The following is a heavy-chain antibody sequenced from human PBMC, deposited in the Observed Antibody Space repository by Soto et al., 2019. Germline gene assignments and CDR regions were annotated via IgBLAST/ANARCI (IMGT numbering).Heavy chain of an antibody. V-gene: IGHV3-30*03. CDR3: VSACLSSGDCFDY. D-gene: IGHD2-21*02. CDR2: ISPDGSDK. J-gene: IGHJ4*02. Sequence: QVQLVESGGGVGKPGRSLRLSCSASGFSFSYYDMHWVRQAPGKGLEWVAVISPDGSDKNYTDSVKGRFTISRDNSKNTLDLQMSSLRVDDSAVFYSVSACLSSGDCFDYWCQGTLVTVSS. CDR1: GFSFSYYD.